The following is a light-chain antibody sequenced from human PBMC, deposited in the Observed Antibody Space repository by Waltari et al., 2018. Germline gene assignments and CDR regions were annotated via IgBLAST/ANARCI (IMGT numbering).Light chain of an antibody. V-gene: IGLV2-14*03. CDR3: ISYTTSDTMI. Sequence: QSALTQPASVSGSPGQSITPSCTGTSSDVGAYNYVSWYQQHPGKVPKLIIYDVSHRPSGVSFRFSGSKSDNTASLTISGLQAEDEADYYCISYTTSDTMIFGGGTKLTVL. CDR1: SSDVGAYNY. J-gene: IGLJ2*01. CDR2: DVS.